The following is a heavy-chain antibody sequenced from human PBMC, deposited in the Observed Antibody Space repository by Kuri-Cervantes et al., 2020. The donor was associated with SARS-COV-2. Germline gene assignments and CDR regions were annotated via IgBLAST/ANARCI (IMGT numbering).Heavy chain of an antibody. CDR3: AREFIVPAAILDY. J-gene: IGHJ4*02. D-gene: IGHD2-2*01. V-gene: IGHV3-30*09. Sequence: GGSLRLSCAASGFTFSSYAMHWVRQAPGKGLEWVAVISYDGSNKYYADSVKGRFAISRDNSKNTLYLQMNSLRAEDTAVYYCAREFIVPAAILDYWGQGTLVTVSS. CDR1: GFTFSSYA. CDR2: ISYDGSNK.